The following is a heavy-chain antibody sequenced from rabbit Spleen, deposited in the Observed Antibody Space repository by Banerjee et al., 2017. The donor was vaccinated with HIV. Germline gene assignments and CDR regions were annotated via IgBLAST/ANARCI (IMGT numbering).Heavy chain of an antibody. CDR3: ARDLVGVIGWNFYL. J-gene: IGHJ4*01. D-gene: IGHD1-1*01. V-gene: IGHV1S45*01. CDR2: INAATGKP. CDR1: GFSFSDRDV. Sequence: QEQLEESGGDLVKPEGSLTLTCTASGFSFSDRDVMCWVRQAPGKGLEWIACINAATGKPVYATWAKGRFPISRTSSTTVTLRMTSLTAADRATYFCARDLVGVIGWNFYLWGPGTLVTVS.